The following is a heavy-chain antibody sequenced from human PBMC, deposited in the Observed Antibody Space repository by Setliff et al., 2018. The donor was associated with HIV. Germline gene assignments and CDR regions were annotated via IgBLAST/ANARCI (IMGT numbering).Heavy chain of an antibody. J-gene: IGHJ4*02. CDR1: GGSISSSSYY. CDR3: ARSPRIGVAGEFEY. CDR2: IYYSGST. V-gene: IGHV4-39*07. D-gene: IGHD6-19*01. Sequence: SETLSLTCTVSGGSISSSSYYWGWIRQPPGKGLEWIGSIYYSGSTNYNPSLKSRVTISVDTSKNQFSLKVNSVTAADTAVYYCARSPRIGVAGEFEYWGQGTLVTVSS.